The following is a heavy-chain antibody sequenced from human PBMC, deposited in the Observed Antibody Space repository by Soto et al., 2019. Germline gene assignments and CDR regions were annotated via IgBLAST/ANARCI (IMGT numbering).Heavy chain of an antibody. D-gene: IGHD2-2*01. CDR2: IYYDGNT. CDR3: ARGVRH. CDR1: GDSINSNSHY. J-gene: IGHJ4*02. V-gene: IGHV4-39*07. Sequence: SETLSLTCTVSGDSINSNSHYWGWIRQPPGKGLESIANIYYDGNTYYNPSLKSRVTISLDTSKNQFSLKLSSVTAADTAVYYRARGVRHWGQGTLVTVAS.